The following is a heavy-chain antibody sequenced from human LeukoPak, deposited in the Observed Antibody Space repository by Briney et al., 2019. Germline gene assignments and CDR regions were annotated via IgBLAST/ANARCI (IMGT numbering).Heavy chain of an antibody. V-gene: IGHV3-23*01. J-gene: IGHJ4*02. CDR3: ATVGGSCSSSNCFAYFAY. CDR1: GFTISNSA. D-gene: IGHD2-2*01. Sequence: GGSLRLSCAASGFTISNSAMTWVRQAPGKGLDWVSIITDNGAHTFYADSVKGRFTISKDTSENTLYLQMNSLRADDTAVYDCATVGGSCSSSNCFAYFAYWGQGTLLTVSS. CDR2: ITDNGAHT.